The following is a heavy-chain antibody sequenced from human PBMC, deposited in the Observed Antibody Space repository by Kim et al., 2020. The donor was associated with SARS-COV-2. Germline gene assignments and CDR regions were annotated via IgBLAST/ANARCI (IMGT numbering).Heavy chain of an antibody. Sequence: ASVKVSCKASGYTFTSYDINWVRQATGQGLEWMGWMNPNSGNTGYAQKFQGRVTMTRNTSISTAYMELSSLRSEDTAVYYCARGAFGELSLARWFDPWGQGTLVTVSS. CDR3: ARGAFGELSLARWFDP. J-gene: IGHJ5*02. CDR1: GYTFTSYD. CDR2: MNPNSGNT. V-gene: IGHV1-8*01. D-gene: IGHD3-10*01.